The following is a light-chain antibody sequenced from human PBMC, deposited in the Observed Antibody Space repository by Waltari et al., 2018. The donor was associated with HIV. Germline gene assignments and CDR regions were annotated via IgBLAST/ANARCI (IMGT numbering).Light chain of an antibody. Sequence: EVVMTQSPATLSVSPGERATLSCRASQSVKTNLAWYQQKPGQAPRLLIHGASTTASCFASRFKCSGPGTEFTLTISSLQSEDVAVYFCHQYYHWPRTFGQGTKV. CDR2: GAS. CDR1: QSVKTN. V-gene: IGKV3D-15*01. J-gene: IGKJ1*01. CDR3: HQYYHWPRT.